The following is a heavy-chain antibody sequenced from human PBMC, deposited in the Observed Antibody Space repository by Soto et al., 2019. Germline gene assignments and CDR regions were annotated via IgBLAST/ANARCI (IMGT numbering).Heavy chain of an antibody. CDR1: GGTFSSYA. Sequence: SVKVSCKXSGGTFSSYAISWVRQAPGQGLEWMGGIIPIFGTANYAQKFQGRVTITADKSTSTAYMELSSLRSEDTAVYYCARGLYSSSSPQLGYYYGMDVWGQGTTVTVSS. J-gene: IGHJ6*02. D-gene: IGHD6-6*01. CDR3: ARGLYSSSSPQLGYYYGMDV. V-gene: IGHV1-69*06. CDR2: IIPIFGTA.